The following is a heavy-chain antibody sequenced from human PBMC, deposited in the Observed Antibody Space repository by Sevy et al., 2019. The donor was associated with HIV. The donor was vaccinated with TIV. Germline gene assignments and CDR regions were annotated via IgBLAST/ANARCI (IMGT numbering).Heavy chain of an antibody. CDR2: IIPIFGTA. CDR3: ACAGPHDFWSGYYTPLVRGYYYGMDV. CDR1: GGTFSSYA. V-gene: IGHV1-69*13. D-gene: IGHD3-3*01. Sequence: ASVKVSCKASGGTFSSYAISWVRQAPGQGLEWMGGIIPIFGTANYAQKFQGRVTITADESTGTAYMELGSLGSEDTAVYYCACAGPHDFWSGYYTPLVRGYYYGMDVWGQGTTVTVSS. J-gene: IGHJ6*02.